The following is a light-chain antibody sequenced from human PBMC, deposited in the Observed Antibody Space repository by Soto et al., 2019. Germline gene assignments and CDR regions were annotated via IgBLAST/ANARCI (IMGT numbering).Light chain of an antibody. Sequence: QLVLTQSPSASASLGASVKLTCTLSSGHSSYAIAWHQQQPEQGPRYLMKLNSDGSHSKGDGIPERFSGSSSGAERYLTISILQSEDEADYYCQTWGTGTRGVFGGGTKLTVL. CDR1: SGHSSYA. CDR2: LNSDGSH. J-gene: IGLJ3*02. CDR3: QTWGTGTRGV. V-gene: IGLV4-69*01.